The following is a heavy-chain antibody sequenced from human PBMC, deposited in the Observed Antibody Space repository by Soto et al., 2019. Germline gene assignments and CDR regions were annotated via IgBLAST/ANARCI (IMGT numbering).Heavy chain of an antibody. D-gene: IGHD3-16*01. V-gene: IGHV1-18*01. CDR2: IRTYNGNS. CDR3: ARGDYGDY. J-gene: IGHJ4*02. Sequence: QVQLVQSGAEVKKPGASVKVSCKASGYSFTSLGISWVRQAPGQGPEWMGWIRTYNGNSWYAENLQGRVTMTTDTSTSTVYMEMRSLRFDDTAAYYCARGDYGDYWGQGTLITVSS. CDR1: GYSFTSLG.